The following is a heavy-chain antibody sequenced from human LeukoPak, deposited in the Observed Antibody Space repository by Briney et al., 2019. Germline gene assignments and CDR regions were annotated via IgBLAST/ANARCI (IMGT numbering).Heavy chain of an antibody. CDR3: ANALGGGNTWYYFDC. V-gene: IGHV3-23*01. CDR2: ISGSGGST. CDR1: GFTFSSYA. D-gene: IGHD6-13*01. Sequence: GGSLRLSCAASGFTFSSYAMSWVRQAPGKGLEWVSAISGSGGSTYYADSVKGRFTISRDNSKNTLYLQMNSLRAEDKAVYYCANALGGGNTWYYFDCWGQGTLVTVSS. J-gene: IGHJ4*02.